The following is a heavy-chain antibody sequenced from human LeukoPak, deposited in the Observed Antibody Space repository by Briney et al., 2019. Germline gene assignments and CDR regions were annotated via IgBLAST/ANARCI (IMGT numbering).Heavy chain of an antibody. V-gene: IGHV4-34*01. CDR1: GGSFSGYY. J-gene: IGHJ6*02. CDR3: ARVGVGATVYYYGMDV. D-gene: IGHD1-26*01. Sequence: SETLSLTCGVYGGSFSGYYWSWIRQPPGKGLEWIGEINHSGSTNYNPSLKSRVTISVDTSKNQFSLKLSSVTAADTAVYYCARVGVGATVYYYGMDVWGQGTTVTVSS. CDR2: INHSGST.